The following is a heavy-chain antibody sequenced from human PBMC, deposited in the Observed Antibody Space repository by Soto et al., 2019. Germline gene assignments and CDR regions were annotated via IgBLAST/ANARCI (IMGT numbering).Heavy chain of an antibody. D-gene: IGHD2-8*01. J-gene: IGHJ4*02. CDR2: IWYDGSNK. Sequence: PGGSLRLSCAASGFTFSSYGMHWVRQAPGKGLEWVAVIWYDGSNKYYADSVKGRFTISRDNSKNTLYLQMNSLRAEDTAVYYCARGYCTNGVCHYIWDYWGQGTLVTVSS. CDR1: GFTFSSYG. CDR3: ARGYCTNGVCHYIWDY. V-gene: IGHV3-33*01.